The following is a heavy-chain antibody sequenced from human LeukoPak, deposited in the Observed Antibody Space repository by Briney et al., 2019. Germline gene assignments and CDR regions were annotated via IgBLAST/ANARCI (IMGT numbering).Heavy chain of an antibody. CDR1: GYSISSGYY. J-gene: IGHJ4*02. V-gene: IGHV4-38-2*02. CDR2: IYHSGST. Sequence: SETLSLTCTVSGYSISSGYYWGWIRQPPGKGLEWIGSIYHSGSTYYNPSLKSRVTISVDTSKNQFSLKLSSVTAADTAVYYCARDPHSSSWYFDYWGQGTLVTVSS. CDR3: ARDPHSSSWYFDY. D-gene: IGHD6-13*01.